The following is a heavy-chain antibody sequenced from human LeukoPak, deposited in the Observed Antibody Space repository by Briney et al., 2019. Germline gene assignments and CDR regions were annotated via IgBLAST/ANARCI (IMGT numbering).Heavy chain of an antibody. D-gene: IGHD1-26*01. J-gene: IGHJ4*02. CDR3: ARTLAGATWGLTFVY. CDR1: GGSISSSNW. V-gene: IGHV4-4*02. CDR2: IYHSGST. Sequence: SETLSLTCAVSGGSISSSNWWSWVRQPPGKGLEWIGEIYHSGSTNYNPSLKSRVTISVGKSKNQFSLKLSSVTAADTAVYYCARTLAGATWGLTFVYWGQGTLVTVSS.